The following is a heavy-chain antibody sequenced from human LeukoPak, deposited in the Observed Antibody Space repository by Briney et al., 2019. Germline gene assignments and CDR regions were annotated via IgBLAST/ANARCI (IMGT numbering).Heavy chain of an antibody. CDR1: GYTLTDYG. Sequence: ASVKVSCKASGYTLTDYGINWVRQAPGQGLEWMGWISTYNGNTNFAQKLQGRVTMSTDTSTSTVYMELRSLRSDDTAVYYCATLFGDPGFDPWGQGTLVTVSS. J-gene: IGHJ5*02. V-gene: IGHV1-18*04. CDR2: ISTYNGNT. D-gene: IGHD3-10*02. CDR3: ATLFGDPGFDP.